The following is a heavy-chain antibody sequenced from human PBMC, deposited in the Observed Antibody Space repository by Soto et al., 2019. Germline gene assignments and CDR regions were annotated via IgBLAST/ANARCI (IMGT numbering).Heavy chain of an antibody. J-gene: IGHJ4*01. CDR1: GVPLYRGDYY. D-gene: IGHD4-17*01. V-gene: IGHV4-30-4*01. CDR2: IYYTGTT. Sequence: QVQLQASGPGLVKPSQTLSLSCRVSGVPLYRGDYYWSWVRQPPGKGLEWLGYIYYTGTTYYYPSLESRVTISLDAANSQFSLMLTFVTAADTAVYFCAAFSTFDLRGGDYEAFWGHGTHVTVSS. CDR3: AAFSTFDLRGGDYEAF.